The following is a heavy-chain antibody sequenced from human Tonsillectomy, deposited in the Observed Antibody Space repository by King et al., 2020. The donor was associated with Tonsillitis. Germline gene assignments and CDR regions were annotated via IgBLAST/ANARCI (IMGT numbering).Heavy chain of an antibody. V-gene: IGHV3-21*01. D-gene: IGHD3-10*01. J-gene: IGHJ3*02. CDR1: GFTFTSYT. Sequence: VQLVESGGGLVKPGGSLRLSCAASGFTFTSYTMKWVRQAPGKGLELGSSIGRHGSYIHSAHPVQGRFTISRDDAKSSLYLQMDSLRADDTAVYYCARGNGGEDIWGQGTVVTVSS. CDR2: IGRHGSYI. CDR3: ARGNGGEDI.